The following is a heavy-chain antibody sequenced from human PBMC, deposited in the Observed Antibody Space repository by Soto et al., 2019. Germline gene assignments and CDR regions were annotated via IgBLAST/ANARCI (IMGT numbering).Heavy chain of an antibody. CDR3: AREEYSNAYLIDH. D-gene: IGHD5-18*01. V-gene: IGHV3-48*02. J-gene: IGHJ4*02. CDR2: ISTSSSPI. CDR1: GFTFSTYS. Sequence: EVQLVESGGGLVQPGGSLRLSCAASGFTFSTYSMNWVRRAPGKGLEWVSYISTSSSPIYYADSVQGRFTISRDNAKNSLYLQMNSLRDEDTAVYYCAREEYSNAYLIDHWGQGILVTVSS.